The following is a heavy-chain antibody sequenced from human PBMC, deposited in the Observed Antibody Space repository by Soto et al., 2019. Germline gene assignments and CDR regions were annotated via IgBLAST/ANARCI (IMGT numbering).Heavy chain of an antibody. Sequence: QVQLVQSGAEVKKPGASMKVSCKASGYTFTNNDINWVRQVPGQGLEWMGWMNPSNKNTGYAQKFQGRVTMSRDTSISTAYMELTNLRSENTAVYYCARGKDAGTFYTFGDYWGQGTLIIVSS. CDR1: GYTFTNND. J-gene: IGHJ4*02. V-gene: IGHV1-8*01. CDR2: MNPSNKNT. CDR3: ARGKDAGTFYTFGDY. D-gene: IGHD3-16*01.